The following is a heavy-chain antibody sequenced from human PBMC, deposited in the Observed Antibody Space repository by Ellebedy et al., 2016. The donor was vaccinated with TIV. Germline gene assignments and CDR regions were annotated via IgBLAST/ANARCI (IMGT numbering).Heavy chain of an antibody. Sequence: GGSLRLSCAASGFTFSHAWMSWVRQAPGKGLEWVGRIKSKIEGGTTDYAAPVKGRFTISRDDSKNTLYVQMNSLKTEDTAVYYCTTGGYCSGGSCPLIWGQGTLVTVSS. V-gene: IGHV3-15*01. CDR1: GFTFSHAW. CDR2: IKSKIEGGTT. D-gene: IGHD2-15*01. CDR3: TTGGYCSGGSCPLI. J-gene: IGHJ4*02.